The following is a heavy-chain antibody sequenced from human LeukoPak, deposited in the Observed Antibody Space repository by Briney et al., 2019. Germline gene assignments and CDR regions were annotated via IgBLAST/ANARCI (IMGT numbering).Heavy chain of an antibody. V-gene: IGHV4-59*11. D-gene: IGHD3-10*01. CDR2: IYYTGIT. CDR1: GGSISGHY. CDR3: ARVSFHYHSGNYGWYCDS. J-gene: IGHJ4*02. Sequence: SETLSLTCTVSGGSISGHYWSLIRQPPGKGLEWIGYIYYTGITKYNPSLKSRVTISVDTSKNQFSLRLTSVTAADTAVYYCARVSFHYHSGNYGWYCDSWGQGTLVTVSS.